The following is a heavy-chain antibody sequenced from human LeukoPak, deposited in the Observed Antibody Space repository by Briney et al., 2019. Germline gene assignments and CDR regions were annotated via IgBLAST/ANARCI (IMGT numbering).Heavy chain of an antibody. Sequence: SETLSLTCAVSGGSISSSNWWSWVRQPPGKGLEWIGEIYHSGSTNYNPSLKSRVTIPVDKSENQFSLKLSSVTAADTAVYYCASSGLTSGFDYWGQGTLVTVSS. CDR2: IYHSGST. D-gene: IGHD1-26*01. V-gene: IGHV4-4*02. CDR3: ASSGLTSGFDY. CDR1: GGSISSSNW. J-gene: IGHJ4*02.